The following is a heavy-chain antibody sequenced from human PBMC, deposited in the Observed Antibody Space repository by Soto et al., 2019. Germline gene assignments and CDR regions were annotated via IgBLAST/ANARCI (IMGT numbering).Heavy chain of an antibody. CDR3: ARVASDYINSVDH. D-gene: IGHD4-4*01. CDR2: IGGSGGNR. Sequence: EVQLLESGGGLVQPGGSLRLSCAASGFTFNAYAMTWVRQAPGKGLXXVSAIGGSGGNRYYAASVRGRFTISRDNSKDTVDLQMNSLRVEDTAVYYCARVASDYINSVDHWGQGILVSVSS. J-gene: IGHJ4*02. CDR1: GFTFNAYA. V-gene: IGHV3-23*01.